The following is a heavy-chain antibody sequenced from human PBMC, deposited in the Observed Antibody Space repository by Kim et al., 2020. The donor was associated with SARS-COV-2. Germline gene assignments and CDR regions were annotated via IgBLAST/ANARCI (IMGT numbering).Heavy chain of an antibody. Sequence: ANSVKGRFTISRDNSKNTLYLQMGSLRAEDMAVYYCARGGVVITYYGMDVWGQGTTVTVSS. J-gene: IGHJ6*02. V-gene: IGHV3-64*01. CDR3: ARGGVVITYYGMDV. D-gene: IGHD3-3*01.